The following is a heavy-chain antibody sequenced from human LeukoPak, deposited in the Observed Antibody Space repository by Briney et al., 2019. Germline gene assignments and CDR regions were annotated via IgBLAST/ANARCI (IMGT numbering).Heavy chain of an antibody. V-gene: IGHV3-7*03. CDR2: INSDGSEG. CDR1: GFTFSGFW. Sequence: GGSLRLSCAVSGFTFSGFWMSWSRQAPGKGLEWVASINSDGSEGYYADVVKGRFTISRDNAKNSLYLQITSLRAEDTAVYYCARSSYSSSSSVWGQGTMVTVSS. J-gene: IGHJ3*01. D-gene: IGHD6-6*01. CDR3: ARSSYSSSSSV.